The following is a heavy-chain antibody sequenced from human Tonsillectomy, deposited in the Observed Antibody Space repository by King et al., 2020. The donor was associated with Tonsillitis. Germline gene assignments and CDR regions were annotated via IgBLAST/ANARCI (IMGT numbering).Heavy chain of an antibody. Sequence: QVQLVQSGGGVVQPGRSLRLSCAASGFMFRNYGMHWVRQAPGKGLEWVAVISYDGGEKYYIDSVKGRFTISRDNSKNMLYLQMNSLRPEDTAVYYCAKGASNDKVLMVYAVDYWGQGTLVTVSS. V-gene: IGHV3-30*18. CDR2: ISYDGGEK. CDR1: GFMFRNYG. CDR3: AKGASNDKVLMVYAVDY. D-gene: IGHD2-8*01. J-gene: IGHJ4*02.